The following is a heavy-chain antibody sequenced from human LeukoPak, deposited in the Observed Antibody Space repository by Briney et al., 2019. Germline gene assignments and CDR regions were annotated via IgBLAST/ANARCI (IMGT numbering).Heavy chain of an antibody. V-gene: IGHV3-23*01. J-gene: IGHJ3*02. CDR3: AKPIASRRAFDI. CDR1: GFTFSSYA. D-gene: IGHD1-26*01. CDR2: ISGSGGST. Sequence: GGSLRLSCAASGFTFSSYAMSWVREAPGKGVEGVSAISGSGGSTYYADSVKGRFTISRDNSKNTLYPQMNSLRAEDTAVYYCAKPIASRRAFDIWGQGTMVTVSS.